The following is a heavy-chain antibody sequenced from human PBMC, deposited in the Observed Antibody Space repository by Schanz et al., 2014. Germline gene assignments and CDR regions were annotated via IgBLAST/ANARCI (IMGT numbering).Heavy chain of an antibody. CDR2: IGGSDGNT. J-gene: IGHJ4*02. V-gene: IGHV1-18*01. Sequence: QVQLVQSGGEVKTPGASVKVSCKASGYTFTRSGISWVRQAPGQGLEWMGWIGGSDGNTNFAKKFQGSVTMTTDTSTSTVYMELRSLTSDDSAVYYCARDRDQWDGNYLDYWGQGTLVTVSS. CDR1: GYTFTRSG. CDR3: ARDRDQWDGNYLDY. D-gene: IGHD1-26*01.